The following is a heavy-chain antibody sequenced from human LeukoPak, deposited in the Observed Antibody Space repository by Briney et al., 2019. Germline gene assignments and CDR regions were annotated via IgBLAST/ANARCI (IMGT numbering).Heavy chain of an antibody. CDR2: INPNSGGT. D-gene: IGHD3-10*01. Sequence: ASVKVSCKASGYTFTGYYMHWVRQAPGQGLEWMGWINPNSGGTNYAQKFQGWVTMTRDTSISTAYMELSRLRSDATAVYYCARGFRGVILNWFDPWGQGTLVTVSS. CDR1: GYTFTGYY. CDR3: ARGFRGVILNWFDP. V-gene: IGHV1-2*04. J-gene: IGHJ5*02.